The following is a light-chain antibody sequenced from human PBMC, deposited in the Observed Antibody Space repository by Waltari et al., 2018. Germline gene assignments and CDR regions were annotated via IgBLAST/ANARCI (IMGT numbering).Light chain of an antibody. V-gene: IGLV2-8*01. J-gene: IGLJ3*02. Sequence: QSALTQPPSASGSPGQSVTISCTGTSSDIGTYNLVSWYQQGPGKAPKLIIYEVTKRPSGVPDRFSGSKSGNTASLTVSGLQADDEADNYCSSYAGSGNVVFGGGTKLTVL. CDR2: EVT. CDR3: SSYAGSGNVV. CDR1: SSDIGTYNL.